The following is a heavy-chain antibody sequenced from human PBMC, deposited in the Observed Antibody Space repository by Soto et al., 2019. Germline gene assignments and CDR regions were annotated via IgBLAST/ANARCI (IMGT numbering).Heavy chain of an antibody. J-gene: IGHJ4*02. CDR3: ARDDDYGDNGLDY. D-gene: IGHD4-17*01. V-gene: IGHV3-33*01. CDR2: ILNDGSRQ. Sequence: QVQLVESGGGVVQPGRSPRLSCVASGFTFSHYGMHWVRQAPGKGLEWVAVILNDGSRQHYADSVKGRLTISRDNSKNTLYLDMNSLRVEDTAVYYCARDDDYGDNGLDYWGQGTLVTVSS. CDR1: GFTFSHYG.